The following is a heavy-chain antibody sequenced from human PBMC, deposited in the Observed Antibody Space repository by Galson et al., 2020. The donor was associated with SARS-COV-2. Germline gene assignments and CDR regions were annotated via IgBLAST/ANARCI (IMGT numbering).Heavy chain of an antibody. CDR1: GGSLTSGSYY. D-gene: IGHD4-17*01. V-gene: IGHV4-61*02. CDR2: IYISGNT. Sequence: SVTLSLTCTVSGGSLTSGSYYWTWIRQPAGKGLEWIGRIYISGNTDYNPSLRSRVTISLDTSKKQFSLKLKSVTAVDTAVYYCTKEDYGDYGGPWFDPWGQGTLVTVSS. CDR3: TKEDYGDYGGPWFDP. J-gene: IGHJ5*02.